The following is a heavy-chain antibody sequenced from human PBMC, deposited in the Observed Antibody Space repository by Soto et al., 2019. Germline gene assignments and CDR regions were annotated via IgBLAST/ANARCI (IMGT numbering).Heavy chain of an antibody. CDR3: TRGRFDRLLWTDY. Sequence: GASVKVSCKAIGYTFTGQFIHWVRQAPGQGLEWMGWINPNSGAANFAQKFQGRVTMTRDTSINTAYMELRSLRSDDTAMYYCTRGRFDRLLWTDYYGQGTLVTVSS. D-gene: IGHD3-10*01. V-gene: IGHV1-2*02. CDR2: INPNSGAA. CDR1: GYTFTGQF. J-gene: IGHJ4*02.